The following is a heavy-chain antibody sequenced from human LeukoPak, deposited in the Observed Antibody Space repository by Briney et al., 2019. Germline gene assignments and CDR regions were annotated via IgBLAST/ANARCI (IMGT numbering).Heavy chain of an antibody. D-gene: IGHD1-26*01. CDR2: ISGRGGCI. Sequence: GGSLRLSCAASGFTFRIYAMTWVRQAPGKGLERVSGISGRGGCIYSADSVKGRFTISRDNSENTEYMQMNSLRVEDTAVYYCVKFRGATDHYYSHMDVWGKGTTVTVSS. V-gene: IGHV3-23*01. CDR1: GFTFRIYA. J-gene: IGHJ6*03. CDR3: VKFRGATDHYYSHMDV.